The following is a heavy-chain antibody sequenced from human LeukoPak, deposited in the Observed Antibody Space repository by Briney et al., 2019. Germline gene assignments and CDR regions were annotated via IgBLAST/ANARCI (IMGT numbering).Heavy chain of an antibody. J-gene: IGHJ4*02. CDR3: ARPNYYGSGSPAGY. D-gene: IGHD3-10*01. V-gene: IGHV5-51*01. Sequence: GESLKISCKGSGYYFPSYWIGWVRQTPRKGLEWMGIIYPGDSDTTYSPSFQGQVTISADKSISTAYLQWSSLKASDTAVYYCARPNYYGSGSPAGYWGQGTLVTVSS. CDR1: GYYFPSYW. CDR2: IYPGDSDT.